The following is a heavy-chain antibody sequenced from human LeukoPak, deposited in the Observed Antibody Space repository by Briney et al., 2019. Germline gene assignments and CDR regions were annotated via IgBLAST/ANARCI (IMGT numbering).Heavy chain of an antibody. Sequence: PGGSLRLSCAASGFTFSSYWMHWVRQAPGKGLVWVSRINSDGSSTSYADSVKGRFTISRDNAKNTLYLQMNSLRAEDTAVYYCASGLLWFGELSYFDYWGQGTLVTVSS. J-gene: IGHJ4*02. CDR1: GFTFSSYW. CDR2: INSDGSST. CDR3: ASGLLWFGELSYFDY. V-gene: IGHV3-74*01. D-gene: IGHD3-10*01.